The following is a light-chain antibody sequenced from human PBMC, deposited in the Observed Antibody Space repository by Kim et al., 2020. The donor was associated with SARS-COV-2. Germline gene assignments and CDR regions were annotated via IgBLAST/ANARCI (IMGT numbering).Light chain of an antibody. CDR3: QQYGSSPTT. CDR1: QTLSNAY. V-gene: IGKV3-20*01. Sequence: EILLTQSPGTLSLSPGERAALSCRASQTLSNAYLAWYQLKPGQAPRLLCYGAPTRATGTPDKFRGSGSGTDFTLIISRLEPEDSAVYYCQQYGSSPTTFGQGTRLEIK. J-gene: IGKJ5*01. CDR2: GAP.